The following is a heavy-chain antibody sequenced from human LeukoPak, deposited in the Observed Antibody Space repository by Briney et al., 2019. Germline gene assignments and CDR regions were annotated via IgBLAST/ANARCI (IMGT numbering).Heavy chain of an antibody. CDR1: GFIFSNNA. Sequence: PGGSLRLSCAASGFIFSNNALSWVRQAPGKGLEWVSAISASSGSTYYADSVKARFTISRDNSKNTLYLKMNSLRAEDTAVYFCAKDMFTSSWLPFDYWGRGTLVTVSS. D-gene: IGHD6-13*01. CDR2: ISASSGST. J-gene: IGHJ4*02. V-gene: IGHV3-23*01. CDR3: AKDMFTSSWLPFDY.